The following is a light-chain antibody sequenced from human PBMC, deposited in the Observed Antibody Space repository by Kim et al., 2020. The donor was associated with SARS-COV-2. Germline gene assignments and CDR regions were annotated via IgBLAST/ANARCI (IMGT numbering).Light chain of an antibody. V-gene: IGKV3-11*01. CDR1: QTVSSY. J-gene: IGKJ2*01. CDR3: QQRSNWSPYT. CDR2: DAS. Sequence: EIVLTQSPVTLSLSPGERATLYCRASQTVSSYLAWYQQKPGQAPRLLIYDASNRATGIPARFSGSGSGTDFTLTISSLQPEDFAVYYCQQRSNWSPYTFGQGTKLEI.